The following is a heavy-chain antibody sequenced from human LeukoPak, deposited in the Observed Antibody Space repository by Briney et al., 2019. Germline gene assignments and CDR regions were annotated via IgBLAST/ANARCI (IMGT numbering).Heavy chain of an antibody. CDR3: ARLFHPALSGNYPFDY. CDR2: IYYSGST. D-gene: IGHD1-26*01. J-gene: IGHJ4*02. V-gene: IGHV4-59*01. Sequence: SETLSLTCTVSGGSINSYYWSWIRQPPGKGLEWIAYIYYSGSTSYNPSLRSRVTISVDTSKNQFSLKLNSVTAADTAMYYCARLFHPALSGNYPFDYWGQGTLVTVSS. CDR1: GGSINSYY.